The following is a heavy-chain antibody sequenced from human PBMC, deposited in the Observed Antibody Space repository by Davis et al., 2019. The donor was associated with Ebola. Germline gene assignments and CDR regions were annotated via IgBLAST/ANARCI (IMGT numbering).Heavy chain of an antibody. CDR2: ISGSGGST. V-gene: IGHV3-23*01. Sequence: GESLKISCAASGFTFSSYAMSWVRQAPGKGLEWVSAISGSGGSTYYADSVKGRFTISRDNSKNTLYLQMNSLRAEDTAVYYCAKVGYYYDSSGYPSTFIDYWGQGTLVTVSS. CDR3: AKVGYYYDSSGYPSTFIDY. CDR1: GFTFSSYA. J-gene: IGHJ4*02. D-gene: IGHD3-22*01.